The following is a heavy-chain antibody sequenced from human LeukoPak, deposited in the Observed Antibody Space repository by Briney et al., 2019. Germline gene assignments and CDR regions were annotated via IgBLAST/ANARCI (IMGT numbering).Heavy chain of an antibody. V-gene: IGHV3-33*01. D-gene: IGHD1-1*01. CDR2: MWYDGSNK. CDR1: GFTFSSYG. CDR3: ARCAQRIHDPENYFDY. J-gene: IGHJ4*02. Sequence: GGSLRLSCAASGFTFSSYGMHWVRQAPGKGLEWVAVMWYDGSNKYYADSVKGRFTISRDNSKNTLFLQMNSLRAEDTAVYYCARCAQRIHDPENYFDYWGQGTLVTVSS.